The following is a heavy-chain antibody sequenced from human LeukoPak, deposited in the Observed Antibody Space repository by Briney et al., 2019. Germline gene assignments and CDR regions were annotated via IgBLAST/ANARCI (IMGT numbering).Heavy chain of an antibody. Sequence: GGPLRLSCAAPGFTFSSYGMHWVRQAPGKGLEWVAVISYDGSNKYYADSVKGRFTISRDNSKNTLYLQMNSLRAEDTAVYYCSMAVGYYGSGSSDFDYWGQGTLVTVSS. CDR2: ISYDGSNK. J-gene: IGHJ4*02. D-gene: IGHD3-10*01. CDR1: GFTFSSYG. V-gene: IGHV3-30*03. CDR3: SMAVGYYGSGSSDFDY.